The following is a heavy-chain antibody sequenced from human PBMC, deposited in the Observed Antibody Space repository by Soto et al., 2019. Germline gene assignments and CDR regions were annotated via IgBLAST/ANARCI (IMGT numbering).Heavy chain of an antibody. CDR3: SQGHVVGIHSQFDI. V-gene: IGHV3-30*18. J-gene: IGHJ3*02. CDR2: ISSDGKTE. D-gene: IGHD3-22*01. Sequence: PRGPRRLSCGAPGSTLSNFGVHWVRKARGRGPEWVGAISSDGKTESYVASVRDCFTVYRDNSPNSAFLQMHSLRRDDTGVHYLSQGHVVGIHSQFDIWGQGTMVTVSS. CDR1: GSTLSNFG.